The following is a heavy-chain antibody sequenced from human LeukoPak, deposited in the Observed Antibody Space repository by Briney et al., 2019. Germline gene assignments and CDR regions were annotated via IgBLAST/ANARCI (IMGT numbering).Heavy chain of an antibody. V-gene: IGHV3-20*04. CDR2: INWNGGNT. J-gene: IGHJ5*02. D-gene: IGHD1-26*01. CDR1: GFTFDDYG. Sequence: PGGSQRLSCAASGFTFDDYGMSWVRQGPGKGLEWVSGINWNGGNTGYADSVKGRFTIFRDNAKNSLYLEMDSLRVEDTALYYCARTSDGNWFDPWGQGTLVTVSS. CDR3: ARTSDGNWFDP.